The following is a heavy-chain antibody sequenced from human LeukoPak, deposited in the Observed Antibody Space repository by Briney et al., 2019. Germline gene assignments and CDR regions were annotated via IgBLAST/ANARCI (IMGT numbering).Heavy chain of an antibody. CDR1: GGSISSYY. Sequence: SETLSLTCTVSGGSISSYYWSWIRQPSGKGLEWIGYIYYSGSTNYNPSLKSRVTISVDTSKNQFSLKLSSVTAADTAVYYCARDFRRHSSGWYRGYYYGMDVWGQGTTVTVSS. CDR3: ARDFRRHSSGWYRGYYYGMDV. V-gene: IGHV4-59*01. D-gene: IGHD6-19*01. J-gene: IGHJ6*02. CDR2: IYYSGST.